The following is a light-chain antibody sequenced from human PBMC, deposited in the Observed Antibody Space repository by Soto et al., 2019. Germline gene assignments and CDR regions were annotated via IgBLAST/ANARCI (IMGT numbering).Light chain of an antibody. V-gene: IGKV1-5*03. CDR1: QTISSW. CDR2: KAS. Sequence: DIQMTQSPSTLSGSVGDRVTINCRASQTISSWLAWYQQKPGKAPKLLIYKASTLKSGVPSRFSGSGSGTEFTLTISSLQPDDFATYYCQHYNVYPWTFGQGTKVDIK. CDR3: QHYNVYPWT. J-gene: IGKJ1*01.